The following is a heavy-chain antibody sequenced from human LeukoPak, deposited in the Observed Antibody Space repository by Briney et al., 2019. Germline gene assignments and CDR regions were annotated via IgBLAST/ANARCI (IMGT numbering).Heavy chain of an antibody. CDR2: IYHSGST. J-gene: IGHJ3*02. V-gene: IGHV4-38-2*01. Sequence: SETLSLTCAVSGYSISSGYYWGWIRQPPGKGLEWIGSIYHSGSTYYNPSLKSRVTISVDTSKSQFSLKLSSVTAADTAVYYCARYDFWSGRNAFDIWGQGTMVTVSS. CDR3: ARYDFWSGRNAFDI. CDR1: GYSISSGYY. D-gene: IGHD3-3*01.